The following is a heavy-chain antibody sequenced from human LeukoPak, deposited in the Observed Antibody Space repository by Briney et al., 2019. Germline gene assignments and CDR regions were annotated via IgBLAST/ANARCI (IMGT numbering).Heavy chain of an antibody. D-gene: IGHD4-23*01. V-gene: IGHV3-23*01. J-gene: IGHJ3*02. CDR1: GFTFKSYG. CDR3: AKNMGYGGNSAFDI. Sequence: PGGSLRLSCAASGFTFKSYGISWVRQAPGKGLEWVSVISGSGDNTNYADPVKGRFTISRDNSKNTLYVQMNSLRAEDTAVYYCAKNMGYGGNSAFDIWGQGTMVTVSS. CDR2: ISGSGDNT.